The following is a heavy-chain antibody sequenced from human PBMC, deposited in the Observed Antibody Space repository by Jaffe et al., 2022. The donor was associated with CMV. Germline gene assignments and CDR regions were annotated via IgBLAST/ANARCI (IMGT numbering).Heavy chain of an antibody. J-gene: IGHJ4*02. CDR2: ISSNGGST. CDR3: ARDLTPGSGSSSGYFDY. V-gene: IGHV3-64*01. Sequence: EVQLVESGGGLVQPGGSLRLSCAASGFTFSSYAMHWVRQAPGKGLEYVSAISSNGGSTYYANSVKGRFTISRDNSKNTLYLQMGSLRAEDMAVYYCARDLTPGSGSSSGYFDYWGQGTLVTVSS. CDR1: GFTFSSYA. D-gene: IGHD3-10*01.